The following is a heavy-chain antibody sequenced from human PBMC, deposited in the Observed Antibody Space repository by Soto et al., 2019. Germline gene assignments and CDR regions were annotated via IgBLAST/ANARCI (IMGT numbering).Heavy chain of an antibody. CDR2: IRSSSSYI. V-gene: IGHV3-21*01. J-gene: IGHJ6*02. Sequence: GGSLRLSCAASGFTFSSYSMNWVRQAPGKGLEWVSSIRSSSSYIYYADSVKGRFTISRDNAKNSLYLQMNSLRAEDTAVYYCARDALYYYDSSGYYYGPRYYYGMDVWGQGTTVTVSS. CDR3: ARDALYYYDSSGYYYGPRYYYGMDV. CDR1: GFTFSSYS. D-gene: IGHD3-22*01.